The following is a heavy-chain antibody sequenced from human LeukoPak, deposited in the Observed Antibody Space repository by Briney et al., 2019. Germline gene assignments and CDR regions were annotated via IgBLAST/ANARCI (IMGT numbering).Heavy chain of an antibody. V-gene: IGHV3-74*01. Sequence: GGSLRLSCAASGFTFSNYWMHWVRQAPGKGLVWVSRINSDGSSASYADSVKGRFTISRDNAKNTLYLQMTSLRAEDTAVYYCARGDSSGYFGVVDYWGQGTLVTVSS. D-gene: IGHD3-22*01. J-gene: IGHJ4*02. CDR3: ARGDSSGYFGVVDY. CDR1: GFTFSNYW. CDR2: INSDGSSA.